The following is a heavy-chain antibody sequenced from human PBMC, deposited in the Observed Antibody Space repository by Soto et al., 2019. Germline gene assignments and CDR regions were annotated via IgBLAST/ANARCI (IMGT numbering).Heavy chain of an antibody. Sequence: PSETLSLTCAVSGGSINNYYWSWVRQPPGKGLEWIGYIYYSGSTYYNPSLKSRVTISVDTSKNQFSLKLSSVTAADTAVYYCARERRNVLTGYYNPPDYWGQGTLVTVSS. V-gene: IGHV4-59*12. CDR2: IYYSGST. CDR3: ARERRNVLTGYYNPPDY. J-gene: IGHJ4*02. CDR1: GGSINNYY. D-gene: IGHD3-9*01.